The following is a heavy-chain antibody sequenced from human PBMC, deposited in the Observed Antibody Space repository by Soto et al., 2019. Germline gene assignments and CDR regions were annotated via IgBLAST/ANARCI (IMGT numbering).Heavy chain of an antibody. J-gene: IGHJ4*02. Sequence: PGGSLRLSCAASDFSLSPYWMHRVRQVPGRGLEWVARLSSDGFGAAYADSVKGQFFISRDIARNTLSLQMNSLRADDTAVYYCARDLGGPDYWGRGTSVTVSS. CDR1: DFSLSPYW. CDR3: ARDLGGPDY. D-gene: IGHD3-16*01. V-gene: IGHV3-74*03. CDR2: LSSDGFGA.